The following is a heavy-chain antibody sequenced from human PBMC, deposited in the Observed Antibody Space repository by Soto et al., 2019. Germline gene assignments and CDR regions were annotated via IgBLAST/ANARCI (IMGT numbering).Heavy chain of an antibody. J-gene: IGHJ5*02. Sequence: QVQLQESGPGLVKPSETLSLTCTVSGGSISSYYWSWIRQPPGKGVEWIGYIYYSGSTNYNPSLKSRVTISVDTSKNQFSLKLSSVTAADTAVYYCARVWPVYNWNGGWFDPWGQGTLVTVSS. CDR2: IYYSGST. CDR3: ARVWPVYNWNGGWFDP. V-gene: IGHV4-59*01. CDR1: GGSISSYY. D-gene: IGHD1-20*01.